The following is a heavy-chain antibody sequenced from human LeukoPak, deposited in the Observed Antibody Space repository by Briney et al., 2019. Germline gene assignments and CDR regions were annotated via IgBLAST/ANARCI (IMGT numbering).Heavy chain of an antibody. CDR3: TADGFGQWMVRY. V-gene: IGHV3-15*01. Sequence: GGSLRLSCAASGFTFRTTWMNWVRQAPGKGLEWVVRMKTKTDSGTTDYAAPVKGRFTISRDDSRNMVYLQMNSLKTEDTAVYYCTADGFGQWMVRYWGQGTLVTVSS. CDR2: MKTKTDSGTT. CDR1: GFTFRTTW. J-gene: IGHJ1*01. D-gene: IGHD6-19*01.